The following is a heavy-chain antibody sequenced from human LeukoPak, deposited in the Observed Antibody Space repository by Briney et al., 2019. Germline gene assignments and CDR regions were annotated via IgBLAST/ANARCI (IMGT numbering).Heavy chain of an antibody. CDR2: IYSGGST. CDR3: ARDQPLNYYDSSGFDY. V-gene: IGHV3-53*01. Sequence: GGSLRLSCAASGFTVSSNYMSWVRQAPGKGLEWVSVIYSGGSTYYADSVKGRFTISRDNSKNTLYLQMNSLRAEDTAVYYCARDQPLNYYDSSGFDYWGQGTLVTVSS. J-gene: IGHJ4*02. D-gene: IGHD3-22*01. CDR1: GFTVSSNY.